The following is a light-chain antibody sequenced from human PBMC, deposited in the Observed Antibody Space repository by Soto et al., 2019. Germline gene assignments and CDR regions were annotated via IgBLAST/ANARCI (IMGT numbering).Light chain of an antibody. Sequence: QSVLTQPPSVSGAPGQRVTISCTGGSSNIGAGYHVHWYQRLPRTAPKLLIFDNNNRPSGVPDRFSGSKSGTSASMAITGLQAEDEADYYCLSYDSSLSAYVFGTGTKVTVL. CDR3: LSYDSSLSAYV. CDR1: SSNIGAGYH. V-gene: IGLV1-40*01. CDR2: DNN. J-gene: IGLJ1*01.